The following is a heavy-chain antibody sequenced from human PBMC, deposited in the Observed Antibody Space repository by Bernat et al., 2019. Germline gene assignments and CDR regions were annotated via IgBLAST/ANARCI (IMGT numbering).Heavy chain of an antibody. CDR2: ISKSGEST. V-gene: IGHV3-23*01. D-gene: IGHD4-17*01. CDR3: AQHKGTTVSALDI. Sequence: EVQLLESGGNLVQSGGSLRLSCAASGFTLRNYGMSWVRQAPGEGLEWVSAISKSGESTYYADSVKGRFTMSRDNSKNTVYLQMNNLRAEDMAIYYCAQHKGTTVSALDIWGQGTTVTVSS. CDR1: GFTLRNYG. J-gene: IGHJ3*02.